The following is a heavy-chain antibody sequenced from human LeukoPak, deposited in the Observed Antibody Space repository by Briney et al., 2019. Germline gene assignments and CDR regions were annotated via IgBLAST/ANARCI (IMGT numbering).Heavy chain of an antibody. D-gene: IGHD1-26*01. CDR1: GYTFSSHY. J-gene: IGHJ3*02. CDR2: INPSGGST. V-gene: IGHV1-46*01. CDR3: ARDQGIVGGNGVRGTFDI. Sequence: EASVKVSCKASGYTFSSHYMHWVRQAPGQGLEYMGIINPSGGSTSYAQKFQGRVTMTRDTSTKTVNMELSGLRSEDTAVYYCARDQGIVGGNGVRGTFDIWGQGTLVTVSS.